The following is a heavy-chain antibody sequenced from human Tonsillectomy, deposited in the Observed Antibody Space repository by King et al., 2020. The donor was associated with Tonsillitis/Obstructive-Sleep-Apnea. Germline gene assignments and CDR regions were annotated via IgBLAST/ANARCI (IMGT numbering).Heavy chain of an antibody. D-gene: IGHD6-19*01. Sequence: QLVQSGGGLVQPGGSLRLSCAASGFTVSSNYMSWVRQAPGKGVEWVSAIYSGGSTYYADSVKGRFTISRDNSKNTLYLQMNSLRAEDTAVYYCARGAVAGHDAFDIWGQGTMVTVSS. CDR1: GFTVSSNY. CDR3: ARGAVAGHDAFDI. J-gene: IGHJ3*02. V-gene: IGHV3-66*01. CDR2: IYSGGST.